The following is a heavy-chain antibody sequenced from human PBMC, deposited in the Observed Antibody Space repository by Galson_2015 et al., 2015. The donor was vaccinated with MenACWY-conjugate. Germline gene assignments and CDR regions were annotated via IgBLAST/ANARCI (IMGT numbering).Heavy chain of an antibody. CDR3: ARGGDILTGWGRGIDY. CDR1: GFSFSDYY. V-gene: IGHV3-11*06. J-gene: IGHJ4*02. Sequence: CAASGFSFSDYYMSWIRQAPGKGPEWLSYISSTSRYINYADSVKGRFTVSRDNAKNSLYLQMNSLRAGDTAVYYCARGGDILTGWGRGIDYWGQGTLVTVSS. CDR2: ISSTSRYI. D-gene: IGHD3-9*01.